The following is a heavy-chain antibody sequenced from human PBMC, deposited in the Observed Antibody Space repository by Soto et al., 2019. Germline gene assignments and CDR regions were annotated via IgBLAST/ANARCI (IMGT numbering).Heavy chain of an antibody. D-gene: IGHD3-10*01. CDR1: GGTFSSNT. CDR3: ARDRGSSMVRGVGYGMDV. Sequence: QVQLVQSGAEVKKPGSSVKVSCKASGGTFSSNTISWVRQAPGQGLEWMGRIIPILGIANYAQKFQGRVTITADKSTSTAYVALSSLRSEDTAVYYCARDRGSSMVRGVGYGMDVWGQGTTVTVSS. J-gene: IGHJ6*02. V-gene: IGHV1-69*08. CDR2: IIPILGIA.